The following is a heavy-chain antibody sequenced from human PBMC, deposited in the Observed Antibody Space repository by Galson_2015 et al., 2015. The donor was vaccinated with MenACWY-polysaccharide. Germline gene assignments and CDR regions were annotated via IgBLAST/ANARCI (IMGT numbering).Heavy chain of an antibody. CDR1: GGSFSGYY. Sequence: SETLSLTCAVYGGSFSGYYWSWIRQPPGKGLEWIGEINHSGSTNYNPSLKSRVTISVDTSKNQFSLKLSSVTAADTAVYYCARGLGDGYEDLAEQWGQGTLVTVSS. V-gene: IGHV4-34*01. J-gene: IGHJ4*02. CDR2: INHSGST. D-gene: IGHD5-24*01. CDR3: ARGLGDGYEDLAEQ.